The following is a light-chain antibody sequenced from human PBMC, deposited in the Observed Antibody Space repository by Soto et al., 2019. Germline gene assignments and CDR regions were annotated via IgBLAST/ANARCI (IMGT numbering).Light chain of an antibody. Sequence: QSVLPQPESVSGSPRQSITISCTGTSSDVGGFNYVSWYQHHPGKAPKLIIYYVSNRPSGVSNRFSGSKSGNTASLTISGLQAEDETDYYCSSYTSSSTVIFGGGTKLTVL. CDR2: YVS. V-gene: IGLV2-14*03. CDR1: SSDVGGFNY. CDR3: SSYTSSSTVI. J-gene: IGLJ2*01.